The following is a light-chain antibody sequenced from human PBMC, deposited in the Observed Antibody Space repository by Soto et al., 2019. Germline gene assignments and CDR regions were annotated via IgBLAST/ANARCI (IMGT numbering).Light chain of an antibody. V-gene: IGKV1-8*01. J-gene: IGKJ2*01. CDR1: QGISSY. CDR3: QQYYSSPGT. CDR2: AAS. Sequence: AIRMTQSPSSFSASTGDRVTITCRASQGISSYLAWYQQKPGKAPKLLIYAASTLQSGVPSRFSGSGSGTDFTLTISCLQSEDFATYYCQQYYSSPGTFGQGTKLEIK.